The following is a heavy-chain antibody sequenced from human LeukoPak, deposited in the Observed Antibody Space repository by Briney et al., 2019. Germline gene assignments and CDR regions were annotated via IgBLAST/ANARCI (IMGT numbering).Heavy chain of an antibody. Sequence: SQTLSLTCTVSGGSISSGGYYWSWIRQPPGKGLEWIGYIYHSGSTYYNPPLKSRVTRSVDRSKNQFSLKLSSVTAADTAVYYCARALRTIGWFDPWGHGTLVTVSS. V-gene: IGHV4-30-2*01. J-gene: IGHJ5*02. CDR1: GGSISSGGYY. CDR3: ARALRTIGWFDP. CDR2: IYHSGST. D-gene: IGHD3-9*01.